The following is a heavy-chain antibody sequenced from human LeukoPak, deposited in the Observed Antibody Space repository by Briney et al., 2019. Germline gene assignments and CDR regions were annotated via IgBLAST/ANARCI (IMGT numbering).Heavy chain of an antibody. Sequence: ASVKVSCKASGYTFTSYGFSWVRQAPGQGLEWMGWISTYYGNTNYAQKLQDRVTMTTDTSTSTTYMELTSLRSDDTAVYYCARVYSTNYYGSGDRPFLFDYWGQGTVVTVSS. CDR3: ARVYSTNYYGSGDRPFLFDY. CDR1: GYTFTSYG. V-gene: IGHV1-18*01. J-gene: IGHJ4*02. D-gene: IGHD3-10*01. CDR2: ISTYYGNT.